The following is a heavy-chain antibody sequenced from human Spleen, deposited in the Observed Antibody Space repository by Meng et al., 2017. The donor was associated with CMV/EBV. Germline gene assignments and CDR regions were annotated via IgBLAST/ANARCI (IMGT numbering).Heavy chain of an antibody. V-gene: IGHV1-8*01. J-gene: IGHJ5*02. Sequence: YTFTSYDINWVRQATGQGLEWMGWINPNSGNTGYAQKFQGRVTMTRNTSISTAYMELSSLRSEDTAVYYCARAGGRVFGVVVYWFDPWGQGTLVTVSS. CDR1: YTFTSYD. D-gene: IGHD3-3*01. CDR3: ARAGGRVFGVVVYWFDP. CDR2: INPNSGNT.